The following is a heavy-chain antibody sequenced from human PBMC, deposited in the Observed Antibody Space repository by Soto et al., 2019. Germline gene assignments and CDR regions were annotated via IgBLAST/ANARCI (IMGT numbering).Heavy chain of an antibody. J-gene: IGHJ4*02. D-gene: IGHD6-13*01. CDR3: ARARYSSSWYWFDY. Sequence: SGPTLVNPTEPLTLTCTVSGFSLSNARMGVSWIRQPPGKALEWLAHIFSNDEKSYSTSLKSRLTISKDTSKSQVVLTMTNMDSVDTATYYCARARYSSSWYWFDYWGQGTLVTVSS. CDR1: GFSLSNARMG. V-gene: IGHV2-26*01. CDR2: IFSNDEK.